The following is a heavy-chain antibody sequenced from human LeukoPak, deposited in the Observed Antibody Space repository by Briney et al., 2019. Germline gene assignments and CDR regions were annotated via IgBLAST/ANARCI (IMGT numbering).Heavy chain of an antibody. Sequence: VASVKVSCKASGYTFTNFGISWVRQAPGQGLEWMGWISAYNGNTNYAQKLQGRVTMTTDTSTSTAYMELRSLRSDDTAVYYCAREGLTYYYDSSGYYYDAFDIWGQGTMVTVSS. CDR3: AREGLTYYYDSSGYYYDAFDI. D-gene: IGHD3-22*01. J-gene: IGHJ3*02. CDR1: GYTFTNFG. CDR2: ISAYNGNT. V-gene: IGHV1-18*01.